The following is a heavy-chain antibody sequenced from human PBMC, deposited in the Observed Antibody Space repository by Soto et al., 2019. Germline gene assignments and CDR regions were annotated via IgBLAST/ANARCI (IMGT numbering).Heavy chain of an antibody. J-gene: IGHJ4*02. V-gene: IGHV3-21*01. CDR3: ARDPSPGDYGDY. CDR1: GFTFSSYS. Sequence: EVQLVESGGGLVKPGGSLRLSCAASGFTFSSYSMNWVRQAPGKGLEWVSSISSSSSYIYYADSVKGRFTISRDNAKNSLYLQMNSLRAEDTAVYYCARDPSPGDYGDYWGQGTLVTVSS. CDR2: ISSSSSYI.